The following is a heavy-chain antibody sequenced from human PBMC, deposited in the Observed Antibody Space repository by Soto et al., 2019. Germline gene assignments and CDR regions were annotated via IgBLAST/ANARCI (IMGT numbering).Heavy chain of an antibody. CDR2: ISYEGSSQ. CDR3: GRCTSTSCHLGSDY. Sequence: QVQLVESGGGVVQPERSLRLSCAASGFTFSSYAMNWVRQAPGKGLEWVALISYEGSSQYYADSVMGRFTISRDSSKNTLYLQMNSLGAADTAVYYCGRCTSTSCHLGSDYWGQGSLVTVSS. J-gene: IGHJ4*02. CDR1: GFTFSSYA. V-gene: IGHV3-30*04. D-gene: IGHD2-2*01.